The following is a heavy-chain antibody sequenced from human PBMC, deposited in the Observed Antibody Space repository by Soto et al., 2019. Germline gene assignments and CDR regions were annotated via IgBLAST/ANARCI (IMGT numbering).Heavy chain of an antibody. CDR1: GGSISSYY. CDR3: ARGTYDFWNQVGPRKYNWFDP. V-gene: IGHV4-59*01. Sequence: QVQLQESGPGLVKPSETLSLTCTVSGGSISSYYWSWIRQPPGKGLEWIGYIYYSGSTNYNPSLKSRVTISVDTSKNQFSLKLSSVTAADTAVYYCARGTYDFWNQVGPRKYNWFDPWGQGTLVTVSS. CDR2: IYYSGST. D-gene: IGHD3-3*01. J-gene: IGHJ5*02.